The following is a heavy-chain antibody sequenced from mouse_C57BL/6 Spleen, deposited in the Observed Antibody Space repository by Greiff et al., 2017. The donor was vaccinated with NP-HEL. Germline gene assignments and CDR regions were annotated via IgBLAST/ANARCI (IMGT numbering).Heavy chain of an antibody. V-gene: IGHV1-26*01. CDR1: GYTFTDYY. CDR2: INPNNGGT. J-gene: IGHJ3*01. Sequence: VQLQQSGPELVKPGASVKISCKASGYTFTDYYMNWVKQSHGKSLEWIGDINPNNGGTSYNQKFKGKATLTVDKSSSTAYMELRSLTSEDSAVYYCARSHYGYDGFAYWGQGTLVTVSA. D-gene: IGHD2-2*01. CDR3: ARSHYGYDGFAY.